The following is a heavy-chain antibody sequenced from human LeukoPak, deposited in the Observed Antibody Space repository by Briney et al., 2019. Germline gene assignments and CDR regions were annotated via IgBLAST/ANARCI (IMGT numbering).Heavy chain of an antibody. CDR2: ISYSGST. V-gene: IGHV4-61*01. CDR3: ARGTGPGTLDY. CDR1: GGSVSSASYS. Sequence: SETLSLTCTVSGGSVSSASYSWSWIRQPPGKGLEWIGHISYSGSTTYNPSLKSRVTISVDTSKNQFSLKLTSVTAADTAVYYCARGTGPGTLDYWGKGTVVTVS. D-gene: IGHD6-13*01. J-gene: IGHJ4*02.